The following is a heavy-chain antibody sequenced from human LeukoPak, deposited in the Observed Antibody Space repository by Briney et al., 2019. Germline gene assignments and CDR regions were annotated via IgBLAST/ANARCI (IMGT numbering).Heavy chain of an antibody. Sequence: SETLSLTCTVSGGSISSSSYYWGWIRQPPGKGLEWIGSIYYSGSTYYNPSLKSRVTISVDTSKNQFSLKLSSVTAADTAVYYCARSPYYYDSSGYFYAFDIWGQGTMVTVSS. J-gene: IGHJ3*02. D-gene: IGHD3-22*01. CDR2: IYYSGST. CDR1: GGSISSSSYY. V-gene: IGHV4-39*07. CDR3: ARSPYYYDSSGYFYAFDI.